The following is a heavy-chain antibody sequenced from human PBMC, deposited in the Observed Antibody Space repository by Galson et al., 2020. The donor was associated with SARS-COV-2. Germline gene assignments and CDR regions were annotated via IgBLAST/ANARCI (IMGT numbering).Heavy chain of an antibody. Sequence: GESLKISCAASGFTFSSYDMHWVRQATGKGLEWVSAIGTAGDTYYPGSVKGRFTISRENAKNSLYLQMNSLRAGDTAVYYCARGTPDSYYDYVWGSYRSYGMDVWGQGTTVTVSS. CDR1: GFTFSSYD. CDR2: IGTAGDT. V-gene: IGHV3-13*01. CDR3: ARGTPDSYYDYVWGSYRSYGMDV. J-gene: IGHJ6*02. D-gene: IGHD3-16*02.